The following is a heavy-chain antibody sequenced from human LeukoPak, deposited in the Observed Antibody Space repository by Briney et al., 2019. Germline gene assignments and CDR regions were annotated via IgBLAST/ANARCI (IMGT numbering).Heavy chain of an antibody. CDR1: GSTFRSYN. J-gene: IGHJ4*02. V-gene: IGHV3-48*01. CDR3: ARDYSTVTTFFDY. D-gene: IGHD4-17*01. CDR2: ITGGSTTI. Sequence: GGSLRLSCAASGSTFRSYNMNWVRQAPGKGLEWVSYITGGSTTIYYADSVKGRFTISRDNAKNSLYLQMNSLRAEDTAVYYCARDYSTVTTFFDYWGQGTLVTVSS.